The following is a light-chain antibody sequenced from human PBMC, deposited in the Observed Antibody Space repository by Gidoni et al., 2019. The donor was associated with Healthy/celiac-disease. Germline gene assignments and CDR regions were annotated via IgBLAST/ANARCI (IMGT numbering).Light chain of an antibody. CDR2: EDN. V-gene: IGLV6-57*04. CDR1: SGSIASNY. J-gene: IGLJ2*01. CDR3: QSYDSSNVV. Sequence: HTHSVSESPGKTVTISCTRSSGSIASNYVQWYQQRPGSAPTTVIYEDNQRPSGVPDRFSGSIDSSSNSASLTISGLKTEDEADYYCQSYDSSNVVFGGGTKLTVL.